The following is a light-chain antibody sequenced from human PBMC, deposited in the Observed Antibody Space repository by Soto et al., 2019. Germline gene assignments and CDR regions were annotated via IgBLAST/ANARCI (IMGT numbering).Light chain of an antibody. V-gene: IGKV1-5*01. CDR3: QHHNSYSQT. CDR2: GAS. J-gene: IGKJ1*01. CDR1: QSIRHY. Sequence: DIQMTQSPPTLSASVGDRVTITCRASQSIRHYLAWYQQMPGKAPKLLIYGASTLQSGVPSRFSGSGSGTEFTLTISGLQPDDFGTYFCQHHNSYSQTFGQGTKEDIK.